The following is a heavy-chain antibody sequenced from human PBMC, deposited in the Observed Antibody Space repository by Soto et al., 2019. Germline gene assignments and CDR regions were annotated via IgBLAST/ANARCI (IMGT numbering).Heavy chain of an antibody. CDR2: ISAYNGNT. CDR1: GYTFTSYG. V-gene: IGHV1-18*01. D-gene: IGHD3-22*01. J-gene: IGHJ1*01. Sequence: AASVKVSCKASGYTFTSYGISWVRQAPGQGLEWMGWISAYNGNTNYAQKLQGRVTMTTDTSTSTAYMELRSLRSDDTAVYYCARDSFTPPGSGYYYDIPAEYFQHWGQGTLVTVSS. CDR3: ARDSFTPPGSGYYYDIPAEYFQH.